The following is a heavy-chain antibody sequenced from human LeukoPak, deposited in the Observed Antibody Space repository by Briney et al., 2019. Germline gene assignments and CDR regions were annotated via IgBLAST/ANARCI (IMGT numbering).Heavy chain of an antibody. D-gene: IGHD1-7*01. Sequence: PGGSLRLSCTASGFSFSSPGMNWFRQAPEKGLEWVSSINGESTFKVYADSVKGRFTISRDNAKNSLYLQMDSLRAEDTAVYYCAKYQTGTWTSYDSSDIWGRGTLVTVSS. V-gene: IGHV3-21*01. CDR3: AKYQTGTWTSYDSSDI. CDR1: GFSFSSPG. J-gene: IGHJ3*02. CDR2: INGESTFK.